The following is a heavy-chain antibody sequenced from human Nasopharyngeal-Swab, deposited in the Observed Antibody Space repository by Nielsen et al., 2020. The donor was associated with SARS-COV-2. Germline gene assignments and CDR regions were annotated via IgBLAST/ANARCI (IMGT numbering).Heavy chain of an antibody. Sequence: TLSLTCTVSGGSISSGSYYWSWLRQHAGKGLEGIGRIYTSRSTNDNPSTKSRFTISVDTSMNQFSLKLSTVTAADTAVYYGAWAGGWLQWIDYWGQGTLVTVSS. D-gene: IGHD5-24*01. J-gene: IGHJ4*02. CDR3: AWAGGWLQWIDY. CDR1: GGSISSGSYY. CDR2: IYTSRST. V-gene: IGHV4-61*02.